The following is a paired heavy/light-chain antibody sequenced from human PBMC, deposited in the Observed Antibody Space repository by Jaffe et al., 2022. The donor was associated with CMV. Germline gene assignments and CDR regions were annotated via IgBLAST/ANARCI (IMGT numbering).Light chain of an antibody. J-gene: IGLJ3*02. CDR2: SNN. V-gene: IGLV1-44*01. CDR1: SSNIGSNT. CDR3: AAWDDSLNWV. Sequence: QSVLTQPPSASGTPGQRVTISCSGSSSNIGSNTVNWYQQLPGTAPKLLIYSNNQRPSGVPDRFSGSKSGTSASLAISGLQSEDEADYYCAAWDDSLNWVFGGGTKLTVL.
Heavy chain of an antibody. D-gene: IGHD4-17*01. CDR3: ARDIRRHAVTTVFDY. J-gene: IGHJ4*02. CDR1: GGSISSYY. V-gene: IGHV4-4*07. Sequence: QVQLQESGPGLVKPSETLSLTCTVSGGSISSYYWSWIRQPAGKGLEWIGRIYTSGSTNYNPSLKSRVTMSVDTSKNQFSLKLSSVTAADTAVYYCARDIRRHAVTTVFDYWGQGTLVTVSS. CDR2: IYTSGST.